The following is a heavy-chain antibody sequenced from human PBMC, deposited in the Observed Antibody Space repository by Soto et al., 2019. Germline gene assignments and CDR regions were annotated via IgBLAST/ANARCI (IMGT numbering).Heavy chain of an antibody. CDR3: ARGKDTAMVTHYYYYGMDV. J-gene: IGHJ6*02. Sequence: ASVKVSCKASGYTFTGYYMHWVRQAPGQGLEWMGWINPNSGGTNYAQKFQGWVTMTRDTSISTAYMELSRLRSDDTAVYYCARGKDTAMVTHYYYYGMDVWGQGTTVTVSS. CDR2: INPNSGGT. CDR1: GYTFTGYY. V-gene: IGHV1-2*04. D-gene: IGHD5-18*01.